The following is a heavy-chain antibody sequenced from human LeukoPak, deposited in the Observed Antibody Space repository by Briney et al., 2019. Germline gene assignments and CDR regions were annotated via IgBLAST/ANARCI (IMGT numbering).Heavy chain of an antibody. CDR3: AREGVNTSGLDY. V-gene: IGHV3-48*03. CDR2: ISNSGSIV. D-gene: IGHD3-16*01. Sequence: GGSLRLSCAASGFTFSNYDMNWVRQAPGKGLEWVSYISNSGSIVYYADSVKGRFTISRGNAKKTLFLQLNSLRAEDTAVYFCAREGVNTSGLDYWGQGTLVTVSS. J-gene: IGHJ4*02. CDR1: GFTFSNYD.